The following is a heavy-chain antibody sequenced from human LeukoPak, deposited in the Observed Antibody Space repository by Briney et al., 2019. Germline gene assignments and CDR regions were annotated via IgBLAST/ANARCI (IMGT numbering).Heavy chain of an antibody. CDR1: GGTFSSYA. J-gene: IGHJ6*03. CDR3: ARGSRGREDYYYYYMDV. D-gene: IGHD5-24*01. V-gene: IGHV1-69*05. CDR2: IIPIFGTA. Sequence: ASGKVSCKASGGTFSSYAISWVRQAPGQGLEWMGGIIPIFGTANYAQKLQGRVTITTDESTSTAYMELSSLRSEDTAVYYCARGSRGREDYYYYYMDVWGKGTTVTVSS.